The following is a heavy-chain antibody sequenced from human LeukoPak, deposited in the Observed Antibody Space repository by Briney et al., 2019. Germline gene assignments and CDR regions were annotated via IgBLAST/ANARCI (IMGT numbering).Heavy chain of an antibody. CDR1: GFTFSSYA. D-gene: IGHD6-13*01. J-gene: IGHJ4*02. V-gene: IGHV3-30-3*01. CDR3: XRGXXIYSSSWYSY. CDR2: ISYDGSNK. Sequence: GRSLRLSCAASGFTFSSYAMHWVRQAPGKGLEWVAVISYDGSNKYYADSVKGRFTISRDNSKNTLYLQMNSLRAEDTAVYYCXRGXXIYSSSWYSYWGQGTLVTVSX.